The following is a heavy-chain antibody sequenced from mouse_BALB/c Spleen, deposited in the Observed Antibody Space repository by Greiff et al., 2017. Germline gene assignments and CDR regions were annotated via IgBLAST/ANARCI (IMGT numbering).Heavy chain of an antibody. CDR2: IDPSDSET. J-gene: IGHJ3*01. D-gene: IGHD1-1*02. CDR1: GYTFTSYW. Sequence: QVQLKQPGAELVKPGAPVKLSCKASGYTFTSYWMNWVKQRPGRGLEWIGRIDPSDSETHYNQKFKDKATLTVDKSSSTAYIQLSSLTSEDSAVYYCARGGYYGGPWFAYWGQGTLVTVSA. V-gene: IGHV1-69*02. CDR3: ARGGYYGGPWFAY.